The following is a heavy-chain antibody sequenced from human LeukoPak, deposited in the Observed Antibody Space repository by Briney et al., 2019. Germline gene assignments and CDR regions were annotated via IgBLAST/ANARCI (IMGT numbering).Heavy chain of an antibody. V-gene: IGHV3-13*01. D-gene: IGHD1-26*01. Sequence: GGSLRLSCAASGFTFSSYDTHWVRQATGKGLEWVSAIGTAGDTYYPGSVKGRFTISRENAKNSLYLQMNSLRAEDTAVYYCARGDVGATIRRNYYYYGMDVWGQGTTVTVSS. CDR2: IGTAGDT. CDR1: GFTFSSYD. J-gene: IGHJ6*02. CDR3: ARGDVGATIRRNYYYYGMDV.